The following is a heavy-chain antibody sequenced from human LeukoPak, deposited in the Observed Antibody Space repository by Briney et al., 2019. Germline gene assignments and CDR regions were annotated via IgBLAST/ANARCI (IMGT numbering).Heavy chain of an antibody. CDR2: IYYSGST. Sequence: SETLSLTCTVSGVSISSSSYYWGWLRQPPGKGLEWIGSIYYSGSTYYNPSLNSRVTLSVDTYKNQFSLKLSSVTAAATAVYYCARDPEYYYGSGSYYANWGQGTLVTVSS. V-gene: IGHV4-39*07. D-gene: IGHD3-10*01. CDR1: GVSISSSSYY. J-gene: IGHJ4*02. CDR3: ARDPEYYYGSGSYYAN.